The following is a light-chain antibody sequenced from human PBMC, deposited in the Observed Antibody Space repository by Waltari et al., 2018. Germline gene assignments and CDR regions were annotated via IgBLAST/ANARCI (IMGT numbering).Light chain of an antibody. CDR2: GAY. Sequence: VRTQSPVTLSGSPAERDSLSCRASQSVFSNLAWYQQKPGQAPRLLIFGAYTRATDIPGRFSGSASGTDFTLTISRMPSEDAVVYYCLPYNAWRPWTFGPATTVDI. CDR3: LPYNAWRPWT. J-gene: IGKJ1*01. V-gene: IGKV3-15*01. CDR1: QSVFSN.